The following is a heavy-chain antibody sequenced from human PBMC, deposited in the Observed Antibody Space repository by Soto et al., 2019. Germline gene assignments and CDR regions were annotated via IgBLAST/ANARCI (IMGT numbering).Heavy chain of an antibody. J-gene: IGHJ6*02. CDR2: ISGSGGST. Sequence: GGSLRLSCAASGFTFSSYAMSWVRQAPGKGLEWVSAISGSGGSTYYADSVKGRFTISRDNSKNTLYLQMNSLRAEDTAVYYCAKPPYYYDSSGYLHYYYGMDVWGQGTTVTVSS. CDR3: AKPPYYYDSSGYLHYYYGMDV. D-gene: IGHD3-22*01. CDR1: GFTFSSYA. V-gene: IGHV3-23*01.